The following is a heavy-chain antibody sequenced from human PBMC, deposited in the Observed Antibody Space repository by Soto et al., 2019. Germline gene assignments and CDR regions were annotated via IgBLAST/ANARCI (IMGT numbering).Heavy chain of an antibody. Sequence: QVHLVQSGAEVKKPGASVKVSCKASGYTFTSYGITWVRQAPGQGLEWMGWISAHNGNTDYAQKLQGRVIVTRDTSTSTAYMELRSLRDCARGRYGDYWGQGALVTVSS. V-gene: IGHV1-18*01. CDR1: GYTFTSYG. CDR3: Y. CDR2: ISAHNGNT. J-gene: IGHJ4*02. D-gene: IGHD1-26*01.